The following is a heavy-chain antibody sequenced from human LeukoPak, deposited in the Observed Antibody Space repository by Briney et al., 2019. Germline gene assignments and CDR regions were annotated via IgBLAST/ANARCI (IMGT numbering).Heavy chain of an antibody. V-gene: IGHV4-34*01. J-gene: IGHJ6*03. CDR3: ARPFGYCSSTSCSYMDV. CDR2: INHSGIT. CDR1: GGSFSWYY. Sequence: SEALSLTFAVYGGSFSWYYWSWIRPPPGKGLEWIGEINHSGITNYNPSLKSRVTISVDTAKNQFSLKLSSVTAADTAVYYCARPFGYCSSTSCSYMDVWGKGTTVTVSS. D-gene: IGHD2-2*03.